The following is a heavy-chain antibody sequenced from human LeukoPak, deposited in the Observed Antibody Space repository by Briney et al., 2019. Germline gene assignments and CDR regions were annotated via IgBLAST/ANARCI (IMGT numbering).Heavy chain of an antibody. CDR2: IYSGGST. CDR3: ARRREAREFDY. Sequence: GGPLRLSCAASGFTVSSNKTSWVRQAPGKGLDWVSVIYSGGSTYYADSVKGRFTISRDNSKNTLYLQMNSLRAEDTAVYYCARRREAREFDYWGQGTLVTVSS. J-gene: IGHJ4*02. CDR1: GFTVSSNK. D-gene: IGHD1-26*01. V-gene: IGHV3-53*01.